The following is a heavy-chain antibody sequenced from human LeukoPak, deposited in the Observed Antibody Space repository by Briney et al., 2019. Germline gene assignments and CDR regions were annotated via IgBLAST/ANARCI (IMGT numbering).Heavy chain of an antibody. D-gene: IGHD3-16*01. J-gene: IGHJ4*02. Sequence: PGGSLRLSCTASGFTFGDHAMSWVRQAPGKGLEWVGFIRSKAYGGTTEYAASVKGRFTISRDDSKSITYLQMNSLKTEDTAVYYCTRDWGGSDYWGQGTLVTVSS. CDR2: IRSKAYGGTT. CDR3: TRDWGGSDY. CDR1: GFTFGDHA. V-gene: IGHV3-49*04.